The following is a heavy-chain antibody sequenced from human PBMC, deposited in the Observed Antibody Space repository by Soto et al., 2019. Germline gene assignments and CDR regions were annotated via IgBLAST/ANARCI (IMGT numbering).Heavy chain of an antibody. CDR2: IWYDGSNK. Sequence: QVQLVESGGGVVQPGRSLRLSCAASGFTFSNYGMHWVRQATGKGLEWVAVIWYDGSNKYYADPVKGRFTISRDNSKNTLYLQINSLRTEDTAVYYCARDDIPGRAVAIYGMDVWGQGTTVTVSS. D-gene: IGHD6-19*01. J-gene: IGHJ6*02. CDR1: GFTFSNYG. V-gene: IGHV3-33*01. CDR3: ARDDIPGRAVAIYGMDV.